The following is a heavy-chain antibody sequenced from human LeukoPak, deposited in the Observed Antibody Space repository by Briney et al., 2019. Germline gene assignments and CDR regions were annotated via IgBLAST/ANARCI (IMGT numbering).Heavy chain of an antibody. CDR3: AKDRWVNYDILTGYYHDY. J-gene: IGHJ4*02. D-gene: IGHD3-9*01. V-gene: IGHV3-30*18. Sequence: GGSLRLSCAASGFTFSSYGMHWVRQAPGKGLEWVAVISYDGSNKYYADSVKGRFTISRDNSKNTLYLQMNSLRAEDTAVYYCAKDRWVNYDILTGYYHDYWGQGTLVTVSS. CDR1: GFTFSSYG. CDR2: ISYDGSNK.